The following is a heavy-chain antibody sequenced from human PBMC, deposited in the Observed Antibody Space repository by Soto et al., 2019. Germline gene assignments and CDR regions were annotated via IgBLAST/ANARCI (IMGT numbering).Heavy chain of an antibody. CDR2: IYYSGST. CDR3: ARDYGRYCSGGSCYPGAFDI. CDR1: GGSISSYY. D-gene: IGHD2-15*01. J-gene: IGHJ3*02. V-gene: IGHV4-59*01. Sequence: SETLSLTCTVSGGSISSYYWSWIRQPPGKGLEWIGYIYYSGSTNYNPSLKSRVTISVDTSKNQFSLKLSSVTAADTAVYYCARDYGRYCSGGSCYPGAFDIWGQGTMVTVSS.